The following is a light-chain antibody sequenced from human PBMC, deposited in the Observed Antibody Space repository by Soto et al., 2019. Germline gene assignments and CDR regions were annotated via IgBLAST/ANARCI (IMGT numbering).Light chain of an antibody. CDR3: QSFDSSLSDWV. CDR2: EVS. Sequence: QSALTQPPSASGSPGQSVTISCTGTSSDVGGYNYVSWYQQHPGKAPKLMIYEVSKRPSGVPDRFSGSKSGNTASLTVSGLQADDEADYYCQSFDSSLSDWVFGGGTKLTVL. CDR1: SSDVGGYNY. J-gene: IGLJ3*02. V-gene: IGLV2-8*01.